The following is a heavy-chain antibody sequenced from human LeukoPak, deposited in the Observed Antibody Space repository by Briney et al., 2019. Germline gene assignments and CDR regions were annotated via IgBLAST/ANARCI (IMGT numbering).Heavy chain of an antibody. J-gene: IGHJ4*02. CDR3: ATNYYDSSGYYRHFDY. Sequence: SVKVSCTASGGTFSSYAISWVRQAPGQGLEWMGGIIPIFGTANYAQKFQGRVTITADESTSTAYMELSSLRSEDTAVYYCATNYYDSSGYYRHFDYWGQGTLVTVSS. CDR2: IIPIFGTA. CDR1: GGTFSSYA. D-gene: IGHD3-22*01. V-gene: IGHV1-69*01.